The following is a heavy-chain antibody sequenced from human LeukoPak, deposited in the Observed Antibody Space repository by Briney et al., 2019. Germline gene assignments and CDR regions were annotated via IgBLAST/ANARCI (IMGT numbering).Heavy chain of an antibody. CDR3: ARGWGSYSTPLDY. D-gene: IGHD3-16*01. CDR1: GYTFTGYY. J-gene: IGHJ4*02. CDR2: INPNSGGT. V-gene: IGHV1-2*02. Sequence: ASVKVSCKASGYTFTGYYMHWVRQAPGQGLEWMGWINPNSGGTNYAQKFQGRVTMTRDTSISTAYMELSRLRSDDTAVYYCARGWGSYSTPLDYWGQGTLVTVSS.